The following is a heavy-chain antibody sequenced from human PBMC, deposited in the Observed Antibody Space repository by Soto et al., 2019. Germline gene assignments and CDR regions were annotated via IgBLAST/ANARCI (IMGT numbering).Heavy chain of an antibody. CDR3: ARAIVGAPSFVY. D-gene: IGHD1-26*01. J-gene: IGHJ4*02. CDR1: GGSISSSSYY. Sequence: QLQLQESGPGLVKPSETLSLRCTVSGGSISSSSYYWGWIRQPPGKGLEWIGSIYYGGFTYDNPSLKSRVTISVDTSKNQLSLKLSPVTAADTAVYYCARAIVGAPSFVYLGQGTLVTVSS. CDR2: IYYGGFT. V-gene: IGHV4-39*01.